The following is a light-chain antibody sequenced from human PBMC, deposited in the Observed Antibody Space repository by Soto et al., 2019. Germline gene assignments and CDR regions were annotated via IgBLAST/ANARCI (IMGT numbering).Light chain of an antibody. CDR1: QSISSW. J-gene: IGKJ1*01. CDR2: DAS. Sequence: DIQMTQSPSTLSASGGDRVTITCRASQSISSWLAWYQQKPGKAPKFLIYDASSLESGVPSRFSGSGSGTEFTLTISRLQTDDLARYYGQQYNRYPTFGQGSKVEIK. V-gene: IGKV1-5*01. CDR3: QQYNRYPT.